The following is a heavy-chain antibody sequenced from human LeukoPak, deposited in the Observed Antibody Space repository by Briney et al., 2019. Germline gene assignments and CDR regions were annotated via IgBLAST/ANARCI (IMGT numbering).Heavy chain of an antibody. CDR2: IWYDGSNK. V-gene: IGHV3-33*06. D-gene: IGHD2-15*01. J-gene: IGHJ4*02. Sequence: PGGSLRLSCAASGFTFSSYGMRWVRQAPGKGLEWVAVIWYDGSNKYYADSVKGRFTISRDNSKNTLYLQMNSLRAEDTAVYYCAKDCSGGSCFDYWGQGTLVTVSS. CDR1: GFTFSSYG. CDR3: AKDCSGGSCFDY.